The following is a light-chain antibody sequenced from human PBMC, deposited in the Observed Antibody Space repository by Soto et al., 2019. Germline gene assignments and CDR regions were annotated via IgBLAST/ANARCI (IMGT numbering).Light chain of an antibody. V-gene: IGKV4-1*01. J-gene: IGKJ4*01. CDR2: WAS. Sequence: DIVMTQSPDSLTVSLGERATINCQSSQSVLFTSNNNNYLAWYQQKPGQPPKLLIYWASTRESGVPDRFSGSGSGTDFTLTISSLQSKDVAVYYCQQYYSTPLTFGGGTKVEIK. CDR3: QQYYSTPLT. CDR1: QSVLFTSNNNNY.